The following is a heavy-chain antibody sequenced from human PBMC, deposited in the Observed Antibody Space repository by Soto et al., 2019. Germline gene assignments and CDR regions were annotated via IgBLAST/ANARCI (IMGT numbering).Heavy chain of an antibody. CDR2: IYYSGST. J-gene: IGHJ4*02. CDR3: AGARKNSSSWFYY. V-gene: IGHV4-59*08. CDR1: GGSISNYY. D-gene: IGHD6-13*01. Sequence: PLETLCLPWTVSGGSISNYYWSCIRQHPGKGLEWIGYIYYSGSTNYNPSLKSRVTISVDTSKNQFSLKLSSVTAADSAVYYCAGARKNSSSWFYYWGQGTLVTVSS.